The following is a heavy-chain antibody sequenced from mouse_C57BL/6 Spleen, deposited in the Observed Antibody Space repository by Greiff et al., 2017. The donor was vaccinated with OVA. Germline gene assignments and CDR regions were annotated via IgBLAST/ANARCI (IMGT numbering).Heavy chain of an antibody. CDR2: ISYSGST. V-gene: IGHV3-1*01. Sequence: EVQRVESGPGMVKPSQSLSLTCTVTGYSITSGYDWHWIRHFPGNKLEWMGYISYSGSTNYNPSLKSRISITHDTSKNHFFLKLNSVTTEDTATYYCARGGYDYDGAWFAYWGQGTLVTVSA. CDR1: GYSITSGYD. J-gene: IGHJ3*01. CDR3: ARGGYDYDGAWFAY. D-gene: IGHD2-4*01.